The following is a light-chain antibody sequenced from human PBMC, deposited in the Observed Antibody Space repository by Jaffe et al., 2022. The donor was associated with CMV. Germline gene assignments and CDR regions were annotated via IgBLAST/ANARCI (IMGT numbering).Light chain of an antibody. CDR3: QQYDTSPFT. CDR2: GAS. V-gene: IGKV3-20*01. J-gene: IGKJ3*01. Sequence: IVLTQSPGTLSLSPGERATLSCRASQTISSSYLAWYQQKPGQAPRLLIYGASSRASGIPDRFSGSGSGTDFTLTISRLEAEDFAVYYCQQYDTSPFTFGPGTKVDIK. CDR1: QTISSSY.